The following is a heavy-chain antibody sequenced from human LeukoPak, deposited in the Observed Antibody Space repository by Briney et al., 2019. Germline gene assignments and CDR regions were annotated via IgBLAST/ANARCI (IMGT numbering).Heavy chain of an antibody. CDR3: ARDLEV. CDR2: INPNSGGT. V-gene: IGHV1-2*02. CDR1: GYTFTDYY. J-gene: IGHJ4*02. Sequence: ASVKVSCKASGYTFTDYYMHWVRQAPGQGLEWMGWINPNSGGTSYAQNSQGRVTMTRDTSISTAYMELSGLRSDDTAIYYCARDLEVWGQGTLVAVSS.